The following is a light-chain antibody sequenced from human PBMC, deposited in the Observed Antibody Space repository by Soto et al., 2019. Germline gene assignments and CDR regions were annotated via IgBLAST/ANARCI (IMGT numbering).Light chain of an antibody. Sequence: EIVLTQSPGSLSLSPGERATLSCRASQSVSSSYLAWYQQRPGQAPRLLIFGASCRATGIPDRFSGSGSGTDFTLTISRLEPEDFAVYDCQHHRSSPPEFTFGPGTKVDSK. CDR1: QSVSSSY. CDR3: QHHRSSPPEFT. V-gene: IGKV3-20*01. CDR2: GAS. J-gene: IGKJ3*01.